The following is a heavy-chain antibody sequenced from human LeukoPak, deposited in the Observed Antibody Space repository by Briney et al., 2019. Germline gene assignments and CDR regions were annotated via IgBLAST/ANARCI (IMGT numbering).Heavy chain of an antibody. J-gene: IGHJ6*03. CDR1: DDSITMYY. Sequence: SETLSLTCSVSDDSITMYYWTWIRQPPGKGLEWIGYVDHTGSTNFNPSLNGRVSISRDTTKNLFSLRLRSVTAADTAVYYCARIAHYYYYYMDVWGKGTTVTISS. CDR3: ARIAHYYYYYMDV. V-gene: IGHV4-59*01. CDR2: VDHTGST.